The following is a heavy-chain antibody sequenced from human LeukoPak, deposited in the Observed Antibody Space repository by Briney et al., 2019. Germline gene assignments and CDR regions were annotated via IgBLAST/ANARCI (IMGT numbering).Heavy chain of an antibody. D-gene: IGHD3-10*01. V-gene: IGHV4-59*01. CDR2: IYYSGST. CDR3: ARSLGIVGRSNWFDP. Sequence: SETLSLTCTVSGGSISSYYWSWIRQPPGKGLAWIGYIYYSGSTNYNPSLKSRVTISVDTSKNQFSLKLSSVTAADTAVYYCARSLGIVGRSNWFDPWGQGTLVTVSS. J-gene: IGHJ5*02. CDR1: GGSISSYY.